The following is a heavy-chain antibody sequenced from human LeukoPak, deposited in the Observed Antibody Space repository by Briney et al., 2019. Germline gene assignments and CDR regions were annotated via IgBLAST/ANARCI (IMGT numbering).Heavy chain of an antibody. CDR3: ARDQANWYFAL. CDR1: GGSISSYY. V-gene: IGHV4-59*01. J-gene: IGHJ2*01. CDR2: IYYGGST. Sequence: SETLSLTCTVSGGSISSYYWSWIRQPPGKGLEWIGFIYYGGSTNYSPSLRSRVTISVDTSKNQFSLKLSSVTAADTTVYYCARDQANWYFALWGRGTLVTVSS.